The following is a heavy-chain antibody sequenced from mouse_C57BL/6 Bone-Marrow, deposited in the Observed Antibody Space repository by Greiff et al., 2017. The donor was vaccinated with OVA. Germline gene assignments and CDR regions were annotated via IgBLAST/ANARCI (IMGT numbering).Heavy chain of an antibody. CDR2: IRSKSNNYAT. V-gene: IGHV10-1*01. Sequence: EVMLVESGGGLVQPKGSLKLSCAASGFSFNTYAMNWVRQAPGKGLEWVARIRSKSNNYATYYADSVKDRFTISRDDSESMLYLQMNNLKTEDTAMYYCVRATVPYYYAMDYWGQGTSVTVSS. CDR1: GFSFNTYA. CDR3: VRATVPYYYAMDY. J-gene: IGHJ4*01. D-gene: IGHD1-1*01.